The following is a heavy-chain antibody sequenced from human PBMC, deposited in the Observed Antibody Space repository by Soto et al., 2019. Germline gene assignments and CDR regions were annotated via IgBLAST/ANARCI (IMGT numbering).Heavy chain of an antibody. D-gene: IGHD3-10*01. CDR3: ARGRPKIAMVRGPIDY. CDR2: INHSGST. CDR1: GGSFSGYY. Sequence: SETLSLTCAVYGGSFSGYYWSWIRQPPGKGLEWIGEINHSGSTNYNPSLKSRVTISVDTSKNQFSLKLSSVTAADTAVYYCARGRPKIAMVRGPIDYWGQGTLVTVSS. V-gene: IGHV4-34*01. J-gene: IGHJ4*02.